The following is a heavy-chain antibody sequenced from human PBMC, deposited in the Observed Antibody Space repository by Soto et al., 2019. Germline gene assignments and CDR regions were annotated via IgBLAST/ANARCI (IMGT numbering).Heavy chain of an antibody. Sequence: SETLSLTCTVSGGSISSSSYYWGWIRQPPGKGLEWIGSMYYSGTTFFNPSLKSRVTISVDTSKNQLSLRLSSVTASDTAVYYCARNPYSAPYIVVVASSIVLDAFDIWGQGAMVTVSS. CDR3: ARNPYSAPYIVVVASSIVLDAFDI. V-gene: IGHV4-39*01. CDR1: GGSISSSSYY. J-gene: IGHJ3*02. D-gene: IGHD2-2*01. CDR2: MYYSGTT.